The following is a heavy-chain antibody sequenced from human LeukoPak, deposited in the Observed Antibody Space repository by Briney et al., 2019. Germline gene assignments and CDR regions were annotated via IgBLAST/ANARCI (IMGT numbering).Heavy chain of an antibody. J-gene: IGHJ4*02. CDR2: ISSSSSYI. V-gene: IGHV3-21*04. Sequence: GGSLRLSCAASGFTFSSYSMNWVRQAPGKGLEWVSSISSSSSYIYYADSVKGRFTISRDNSKNTLYLQMNSLRAEDTAVYYCAKVPRGYYFDYWGQGTLATVSS. CDR1: GFTFSSYS. CDR3: AKVPRGYYFDY. D-gene: IGHD3-16*01.